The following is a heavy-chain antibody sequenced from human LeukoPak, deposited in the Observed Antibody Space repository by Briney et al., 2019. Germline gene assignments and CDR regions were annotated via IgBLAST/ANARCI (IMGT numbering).Heavy chain of an antibody. D-gene: IGHD3-10*01. CDR3: ATRYVYYGSARQKYYYGMDV. V-gene: IGHV1-2*02. CDR1: GYTFTSYY. J-gene: IGHJ6*02. CDR2: INPNSGGT. Sequence: GASVKVSCKASGYTFTSYYMHWVRQAPGQGLEWMGWINPNSGGTNYARKFQGRVTMTRDTSISTAYMELSRLRSDDTAVYYCATRYVYYGSARQKYYYGMDVWGQGTTVTVSS.